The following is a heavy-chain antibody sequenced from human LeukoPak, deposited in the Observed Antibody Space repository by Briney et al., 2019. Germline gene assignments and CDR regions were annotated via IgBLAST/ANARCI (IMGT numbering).Heavy chain of an antibody. D-gene: IGHD2-2*01. CDR2: ISAYNGNT. CDR3: ARGPQGVVPAAMRYYYYMDV. J-gene: IGHJ6*03. CDR1: GYTFTSYG. V-gene: IGHV1-18*01. Sequence: ASVKVSCKASGYTFTSYGISWVRQAPGQGLEWMGWISAYNGNTNHAQKLQGGVTMTTDTSTSTAYMELSSLRSEDTAVYYCARGPQGVVPAAMRYYYYMDVWGKGTTVTVSS.